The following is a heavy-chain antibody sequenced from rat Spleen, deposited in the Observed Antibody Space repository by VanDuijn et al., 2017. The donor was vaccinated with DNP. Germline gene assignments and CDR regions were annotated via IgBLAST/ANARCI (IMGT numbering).Heavy chain of an antibody. V-gene: IGHV3-1*01. CDR3: ASQELRRVLFDY. Sequence: EVQLQESGPGLVKPSQSLSLTCSVTGYSITSNYWGWIRKFPGNKMEYIGHISYSGSTNYNPSLKSRISITRDTSKNQFFLQLNSVNTEDTATYYCASQELRRVLFDYWGQGVMVTVSS. J-gene: IGHJ2*01. CDR2: ISYSGST. CDR1: GYSITSNY. D-gene: IGHD1-11*01.